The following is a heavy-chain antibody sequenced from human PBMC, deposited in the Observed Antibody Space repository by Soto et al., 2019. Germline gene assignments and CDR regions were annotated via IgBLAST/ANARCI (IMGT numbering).Heavy chain of an antibody. D-gene: IGHD3-22*01. V-gene: IGHV4-59*01. CDR1: GGSISSYY. CDR3: ARGPSSGYYYYYYGMDV. Sequence: SETLSLTCTVSGGSISSYYWSWIRQPPGKGLEWIGNIYYSGSTNYNPSLKSRVTISVDTSKNQFSLKLSSVTAADTAVYYCARGPSSGYYYYYYGMDVWGQGTTVTVSS. J-gene: IGHJ6*02. CDR2: IYYSGST.